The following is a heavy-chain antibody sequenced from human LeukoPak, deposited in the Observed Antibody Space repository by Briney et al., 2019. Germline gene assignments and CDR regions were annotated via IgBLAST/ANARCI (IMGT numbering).Heavy chain of an antibody. CDR3: TRRDGLGAFDI. J-gene: IGHJ3*02. D-gene: IGHD5-24*01. CDR1: GYRFTNYW. CDR2: IYPGDSDT. Sequence: GESLKVSCRGSGYRFTNYWIGWVRQIPGKGLEWMGIIYPGDSDTRYSPSFQGQVTISADKSISTAYLQWSSLKASDTAMYYCTRRDGLGAFDIWGQGTMVTVSS. V-gene: IGHV5-51*01.